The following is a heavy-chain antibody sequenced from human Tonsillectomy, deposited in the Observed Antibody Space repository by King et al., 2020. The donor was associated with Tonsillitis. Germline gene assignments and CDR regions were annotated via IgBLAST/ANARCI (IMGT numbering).Heavy chain of an antibody. V-gene: IGHV4-59*01. CDR2: IYYSGST. Sequence: VQLQESGPGLVKPSETLSLTCTVSGGSISTYYWSWIRQPPGKGLEWIGYIYYSGSTNYNPSLKSRVTISVDTSKNQFSLKLSPVPAADTAVSYCARDKVCSGYYCAYGMDVWGQGTTVTVSS. CDR3: ARDKVCSGYYCAYGMDV. J-gene: IGHJ6*02. CDR1: GGSISTYY. D-gene: IGHD3-22*01.